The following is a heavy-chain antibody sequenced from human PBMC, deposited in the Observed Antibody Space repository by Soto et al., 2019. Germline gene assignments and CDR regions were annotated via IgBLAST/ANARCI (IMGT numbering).Heavy chain of an antibody. CDR2: IFYSGTT. J-gene: IGHJ3*02. D-gene: IGHD1-26*01. V-gene: IGHV4-59*01. CDR1: GGSLTTYF. CDR3: ARGRGGTYDAFDI. Sequence: PSETLSLTCNVSGGSLTTYFWSWIRQPPGKGLEWIGYIFYSGTTNYNPSLKSRVTMSIDTSRNRFALKLTSLTAADSAVYYCARGRGGTYDAFDIWGXGTMVTVSS.